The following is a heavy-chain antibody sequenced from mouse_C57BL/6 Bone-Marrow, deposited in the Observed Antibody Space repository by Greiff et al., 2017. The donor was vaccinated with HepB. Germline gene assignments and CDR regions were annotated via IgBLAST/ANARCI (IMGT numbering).Heavy chain of an antibody. J-gene: IGHJ4*01. V-gene: IGHV1-18*01. Sequence: SGPELVKPGASVKIPCKASGYTFTDYNMDWVKQSHGKSLEWIGDINPNNGGTIYNQKFKGKATLTVDKSSSTAYMELRSLTSEDTAVYYCARSIDYGYAMDYWGQGTSVTVSS. CDR2: INPNNGGT. CDR3: ARSIDYGYAMDY. D-gene: IGHD1-1*02. CDR1: GYTFTDYN.